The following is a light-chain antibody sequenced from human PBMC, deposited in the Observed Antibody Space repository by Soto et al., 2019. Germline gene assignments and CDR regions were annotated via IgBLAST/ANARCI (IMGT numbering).Light chain of an antibody. CDR3: LQDYNYPWA. J-gene: IGKJ1*01. V-gene: IGKV1-6*01. Sequence: IQMTQSPSSLSASVGDRVTITCRASQGIRSDLAWYQQKPGKVPKLLIYGASRLESGVPSRFSGSGFGTDFTLTISSLQPEDFATYYCLQDYNYPWAFGRGTKVEIK. CDR1: QGIRSD. CDR2: GAS.